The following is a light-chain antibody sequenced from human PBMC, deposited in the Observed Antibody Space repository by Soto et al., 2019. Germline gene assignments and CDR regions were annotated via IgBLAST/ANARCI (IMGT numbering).Light chain of an antibody. J-gene: IGKJ2*01. CDR2: GAS. CDR1: QSVDSN. CDR3: HQYGVPPRT. Sequence: EIVMTQSPATLSVSPGERATLSCRASQSVDSNLAWYQQKPGQAPRLLIFGASTRATGIPARFSGSGSGTDFTLTISSLQSEDFGVYFCHQYGVPPRTFGQGTKLEMK. V-gene: IGKV3D-15*01.